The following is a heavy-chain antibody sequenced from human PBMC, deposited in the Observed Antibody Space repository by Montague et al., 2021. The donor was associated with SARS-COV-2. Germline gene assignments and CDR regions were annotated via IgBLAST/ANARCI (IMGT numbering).Heavy chain of an antibody. V-gene: IGHV4-4*09. J-gene: IGHJ2*01. CDR1: GGFINDHY. Sequence: SETLSLTCTVSGGFINDHYRSWIRQSPGKGLEWIGYISSNGKTNYNPSLKNRVTLSADASRNEFSLKLDSVTTADTAVYFCARRGYYDSAGYHWHLDLWGRGMLVTVSS. D-gene: IGHD3-22*01. CDR2: ISSNGKT. CDR3: ARRGYYDSAGYHWHLDL.